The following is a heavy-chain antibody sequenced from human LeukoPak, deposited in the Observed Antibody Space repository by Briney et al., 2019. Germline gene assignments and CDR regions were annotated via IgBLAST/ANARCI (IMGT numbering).Heavy chain of an antibody. CDR2: IDISGGST. CDR1: GFSFSSHA. J-gene: IGHJ4*02. Sequence: PGGSLRLSCAASGFSFSSHAMCWVRQAPGKGLEWVSSIDISGGSTYYADSVQGRFTISRDNSKNTLYLQMNSLRAEDTALYYCARHRHISTAYYPFDHWGQGTLVSVSS. V-gene: IGHV3-23*01. CDR3: ARHRHISTAYYPFDH. D-gene: IGHD3-9*01.